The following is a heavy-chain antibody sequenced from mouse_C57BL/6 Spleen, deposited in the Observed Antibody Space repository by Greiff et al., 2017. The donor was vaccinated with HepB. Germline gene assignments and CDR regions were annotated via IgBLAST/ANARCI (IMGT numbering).Heavy chain of an antibody. V-gene: IGHV1-54*01. Sequence: LQESGAELVRPGTSVKVSCKASGYAFTNYLIEWVKQRPGQGLEWIGVINPGSGGTNYNEKFKGKATLTADKSSSTAYMQLSSLTSEDSAVYFCARAYYSDYYAMDYWGQGTSVTVSS. CDR2: INPGSGGT. CDR3: ARAYYSDYYAMDY. CDR1: GYAFTNYL. J-gene: IGHJ4*01. D-gene: IGHD2-12*01.